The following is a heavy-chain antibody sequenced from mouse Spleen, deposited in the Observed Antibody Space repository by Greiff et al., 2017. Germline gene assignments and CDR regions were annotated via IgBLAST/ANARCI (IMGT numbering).Heavy chain of an antibody. V-gene: IGHV4-1*02. Sequence: DVQLVESGGGLVQPGGSLKLSCAASGFDFSRYWMSWVRQAPGKGLEWIGEINPDSSTINYTPSLKDKFIISRDNAKNTLYLQMSKVRSEDTALYYCARPQLGRYFDVWGAGTTVTVSS. CDR3: ARPQLGRYFDV. CDR2: INPDSSTI. J-gene: IGHJ1*01. CDR1: GFDFSRYW. D-gene: IGHD4-1*02.